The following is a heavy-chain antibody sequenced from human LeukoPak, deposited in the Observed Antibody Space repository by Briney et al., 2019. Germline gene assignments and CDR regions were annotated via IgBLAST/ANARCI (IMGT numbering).Heavy chain of an antibody. CDR1: GGSISSYY. J-gene: IGHJ5*02. Sequence: PSETLSLTCTVSGGSISSYYWSWIRQPPGKGLEWIGYIYYSGSTNYNPSLKSRVTISVDTSKNQFSLKLSSVTAADTAVYYCARSLVRSDVDSPWFDPWGQGTLVTVSS. CDR3: ARSLVRSDVDSPWFDP. D-gene: IGHD5-12*01. V-gene: IGHV4-59*01. CDR2: IYYSGST.